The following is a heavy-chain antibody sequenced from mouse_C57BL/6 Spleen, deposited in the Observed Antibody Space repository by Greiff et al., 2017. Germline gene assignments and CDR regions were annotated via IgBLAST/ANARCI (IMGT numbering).Heavy chain of an antibody. CDR1: GYAFSSSW. CDR3: ARHLSFDY. Sequence: QVQLQQSGPELVKPGASVKISCKASGYAFSSSWMNWVKQRPGKGLEWIGRINPGDGDTNYNGMFKGKVTLTVDKSSITAYMQLSSLTSEDSAVYCCARHLSFDYWGQGTTLTVSS. V-gene: IGHV1-82*01. CDR2: INPGDGDT. J-gene: IGHJ2*01. D-gene: IGHD2-3*01.